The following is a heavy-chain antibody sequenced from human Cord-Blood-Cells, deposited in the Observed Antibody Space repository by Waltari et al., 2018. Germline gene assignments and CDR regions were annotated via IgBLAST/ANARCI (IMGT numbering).Heavy chain of an antibody. CDR2: INHSGST. CDR1: GGSFRGYY. Sequence: QVQLQQWGAGLLKPSETLSLTCAVYGGSFRGYYWSWIRQPPGKGLEWIGEINHSGSTNYNPALKSRVTISVDTSKNQFSLKLTSVTAADTAVYYCARTGERDYYFDYWGQGTLVTVSS. D-gene: IGHD7-27*01. V-gene: IGHV4-34*01. J-gene: IGHJ4*02. CDR3: ARTGERDYYFDY.